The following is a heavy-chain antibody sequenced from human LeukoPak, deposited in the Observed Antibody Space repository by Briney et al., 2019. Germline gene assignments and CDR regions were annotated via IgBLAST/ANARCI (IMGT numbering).Heavy chain of an antibody. CDR3: ARDPGCYGSET. Sequence: SETLSLTCIVSGGSISSHYWSWIRQPAGKGLEWIGRIYNSGSTNYNPSLKTRVTMSVDTSKNHFSLQLTSVTAADTAVYYCARDPGCYGSETWGQGTKVTVSS. V-gene: IGHV4-4*07. J-gene: IGHJ3*01. CDR1: GGSISSHY. CDR2: IYNSGST. D-gene: IGHD3-10*01.